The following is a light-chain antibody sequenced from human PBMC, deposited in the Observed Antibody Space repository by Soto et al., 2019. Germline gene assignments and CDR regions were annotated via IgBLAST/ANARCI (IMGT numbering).Light chain of an antibody. CDR2: DVT. CDR3: SSYTTSNTRQIV. CDR1: SSDVGGYNY. J-gene: IGLJ1*01. V-gene: IGLV2-14*03. Sequence: QSALTQPASVSGSPGQSTTISCTGTSSDVGGYNYVSWYQHHPGKAPKLIIYDVTNRPSGVSNPFSGSKSGNTASLTISELQPEDEADYYCSSYTTSNTRQIVFGTGTKVTVL.